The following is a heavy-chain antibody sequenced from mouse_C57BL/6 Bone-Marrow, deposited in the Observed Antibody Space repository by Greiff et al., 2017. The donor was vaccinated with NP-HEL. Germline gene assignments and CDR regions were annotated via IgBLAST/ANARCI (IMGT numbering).Heavy chain of an antibody. J-gene: IGHJ1*03. CDR3: AREITTAYWYFDV. V-gene: IGHV1-50*01. CDR2: IDPSDSYT. CDR1: GYTFTSYW. D-gene: IGHD1-2*01. Sequence: QVHVKQPGAELVKPGASVKLSCKASGYTFTSYWMQWVKQRPGQGLEWIGEIDPSDSYTNYNQKFKGKATLTVDTSSSTAYMQLSSLTSEDSAVYYCAREITTAYWYFDVWGTGTTVTVSS.